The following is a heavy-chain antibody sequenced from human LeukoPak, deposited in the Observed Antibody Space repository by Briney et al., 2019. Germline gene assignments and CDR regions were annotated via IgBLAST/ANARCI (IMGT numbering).Heavy chain of an antibody. V-gene: IGHV3-23*01. J-gene: IGHJ3*01. D-gene: IGHD5-24*01. CDR2: IGASGEST. CDR3: AKVIQLST. Sequence: GGSLRLSCAASGFTFSVAAMTWVRQAPGKGLEWVSLIGASGESTYYADSVKGRFTISRDNSKNTLSLQMNSLRVEDTAMYFCAKVIQLSTWGLGTMVTVSS. CDR1: GFTFSVAA.